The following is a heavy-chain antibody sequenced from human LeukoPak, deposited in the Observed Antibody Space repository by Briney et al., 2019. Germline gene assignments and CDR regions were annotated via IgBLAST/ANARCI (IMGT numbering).Heavy chain of an antibody. CDR3: ARAGELGATSDYYYGMDV. CDR1: GGSISSYY. V-gene: IGHV4-59*01. Sequence: PSETLSLTCTVSGGSISSYYWSWIRQPPGKGLEWIGYIYYSGSTYYNPSLKSRVTISVDTSKNQFSLKLSSVTAADTAVYYCARAGELGATSDYYYGMDVWGQGTTVTVSS. J-gene: IGHJ6*02. D-gene: IGHD1-26*01. CDR2: IYYSGST.